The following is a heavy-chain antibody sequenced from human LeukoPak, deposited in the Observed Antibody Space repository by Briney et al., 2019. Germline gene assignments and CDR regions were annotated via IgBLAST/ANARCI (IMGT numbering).Heavy chain of an antibody. J-gene: IGHJ6*02. CDR1: GGSISSSNHY. CDR3: AVAYGMDV. V-gene: IGHV4-39*01. Sequence: PSETLSLTCTVSGGSISSSNHYWGWIPRPPGKGLEWIGSIYYSGSIYYNPSLKSRVTISIDTSKNQFSLKLSSVTAADTAVYYCAVAYGMDVWGQGTTVTVSS. CDR2: IYYSGSI. D-gene: IGHD5-12*01.